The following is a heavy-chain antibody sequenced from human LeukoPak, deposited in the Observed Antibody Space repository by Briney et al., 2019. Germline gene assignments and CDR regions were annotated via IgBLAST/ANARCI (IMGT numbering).Heavy chain of an antibody. CDR1: GGTFSSYT. Sequence: SVKVSCKASGGTFSSYTISWVRQAPGQGLEWMGRIIFILDIANYAQKFQGRVTITADKSTSTAYMELSSLRSEDTAVYYCAREGADFWSGSAQNWFDPWGQGTLVTVSS. CDR2: IIFILDIA. CDR3: AREGADFWSGSAQNWFDP. V-gene: IGHV1-69*04. J-gene: IGHJ5*02. D-gene: IGHD3-3*01.